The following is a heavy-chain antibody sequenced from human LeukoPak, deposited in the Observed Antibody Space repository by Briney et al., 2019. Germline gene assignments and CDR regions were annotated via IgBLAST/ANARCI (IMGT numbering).Heavy chain of an antibody. CDR2: IYYSGST. D-gene: IGHD3-10*01. Sequence: SETLSLTCTVSGGSINSYYWTWIRQPPGKGLEWIGYIYYSGSTHYNPSLNSRVAISMDTSKNHSSLKLSSVTAADTAIYYSARTSRHFHGSGSNLTPWPADMDVWGQGTKVTVSS. CDR3: ARTSRHFHGSGSNLTPWPADMDV. V-gene: IGHV4-59*01. CDR1: GGSINSYY. J-gene: IGHJ6*02.